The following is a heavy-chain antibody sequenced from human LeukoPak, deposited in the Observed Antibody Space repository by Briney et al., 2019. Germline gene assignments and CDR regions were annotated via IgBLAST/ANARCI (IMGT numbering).Heavy chain of an antibody. J-gene: IGHJ6*03. Sequence: GGSLRLSCAASGFTFSSYVISWGRQAPGKGLEWVSAIGGYSLTVYNAQSLKGRFTVSRDNSKNTLYLQVTDLRVDDTAVYYCAKGQMVRGVTTSYYMDAWGKGTRVTVSS. CDR3: AKGQMVRGVTTSYYMDA. D-gene: IGHD3-10*01. CDR1: GFTFSSYV. CDR2: IGGYSLTV. V-gene: IGHV3-23*01.